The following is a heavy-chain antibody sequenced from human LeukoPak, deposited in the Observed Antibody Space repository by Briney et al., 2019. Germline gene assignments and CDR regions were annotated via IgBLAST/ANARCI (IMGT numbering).Heavy chain of an antibody. V-gene: IGHV1-18*01. CDR3: ARGRLLWFGELPTFDY. CDR2: ISAYNGNT. Sequence: GASVKVSCKASGYTFTSYGISWVRQAPGQGLEWMGWISAYNGNTNYAQKLQGRVTMTTDTSTSTAYMELRSLRSGDTAVYYCARGRLLWFGELPTFDYWGQGTLVTVSS. CDR1: GYTFTSYG. D-gene: IGHD3-10*01. J-gene: IGHJ4*02.